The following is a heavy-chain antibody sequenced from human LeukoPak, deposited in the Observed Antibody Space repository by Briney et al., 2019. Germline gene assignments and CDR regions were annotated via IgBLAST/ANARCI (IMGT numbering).Heavy chain of an antibody. V-gene: IGHV3-30*04. Sequence: GGSLRLSCAASGFTFSHYSVHWVRPAPGKGLEWVALISFDGSSNYYADSVKGRFTISRDNSKNTLSLQMNSLRVEDTAVYYCARAGRFFDWFPFDYWGQGTLVTVSS. J-gene: IGHJ4*02. CDR1: GFTFSHYS. CDR3: ARAGRFFDWFPFDY. CDR2: ISFDGSSN. D-gene: IGHD3-9*01.